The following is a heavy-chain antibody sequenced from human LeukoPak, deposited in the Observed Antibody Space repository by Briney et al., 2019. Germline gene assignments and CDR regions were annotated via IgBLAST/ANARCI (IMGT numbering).Heavy chain of an antibody. CDR2: IYYSGST. Sequence: SETLSLTCTVSGGSISSYYWSWIRQPPGKGLEWIGYIYYSGSTNYNPSLKSRVTISVDTFKNQFSLKLSSVTAADTAVYYCATSIRSGDAFDIWGQGTMVTVSS. J-gene: IGHJ3*02. CDR3: ATSIRSGDAFDI. CDR1: GGSISSYY. D-gene: IGHD3-3*01. V-gene: IGHV4-59*01.